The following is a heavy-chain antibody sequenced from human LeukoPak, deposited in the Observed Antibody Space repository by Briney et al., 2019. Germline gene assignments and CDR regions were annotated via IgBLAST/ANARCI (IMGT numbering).Heavy chain of an antibody. CDR3: AHRKATSWAHDY. CDR2: IYSGGSGST. Sequence: PGGSLRLSCAASGFTVSSSYMSWVRQAPGEGREWVSVIYSGGSGSTYYADSVKGRFTISRDNSKNTLNLQMNSLRAEDTAVYYCAHRKATSWAHDYWGQGTLVTVSS. D-gene: IGHD2-2*01. V-gene: IGHV3-53*01. J-gene: IGHJ4*02. CDR1: GFTVSSSY.